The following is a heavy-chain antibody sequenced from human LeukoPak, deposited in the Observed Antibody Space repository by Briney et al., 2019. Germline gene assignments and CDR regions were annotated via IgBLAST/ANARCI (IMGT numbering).Heavy chain of an antibody. J-gene: IGHJ3*02. V-gene: IGHV3-30-3*01. CDR1: GFTFSSYA. D-gene: IGHD3-3*02. Sequence: GGSLRLSCAASGFTFSSYAMHWVRQAPGKGLEWVAVISYDGSNKYYADSVKGRFTISRDNSKNTLYLQMNSLRAEDTAVYYCARATRYPLADGAFDIWGQGTMVTVSS. CDR3: ARATRYPLADGAFDI. CDR2: ISYDGSNK.